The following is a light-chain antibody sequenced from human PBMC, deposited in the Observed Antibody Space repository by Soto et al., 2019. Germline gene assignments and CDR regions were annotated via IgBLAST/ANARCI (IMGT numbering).Light chain of an antibody. CDR3: GTWDSSLSAGV. CDR1: SSNIGNNF. J-gene: IGLJ1*01. CDR2: QNN. V-gene: IGLV1-51*02. Sequence: VLTQPPSVSAAPGQKVTISCSGGSSNIGNNFVSWYQQLPGTAPKHLIYQNNKRPSGIPDRFSGSKSGTSATLAITGLQTGDEADYYCGTWDSSLSAGVFGTGTKVTV.